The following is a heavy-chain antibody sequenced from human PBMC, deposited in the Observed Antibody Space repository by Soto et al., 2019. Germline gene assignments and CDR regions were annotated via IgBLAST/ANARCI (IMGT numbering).Heavy chain of an antibody. CDR3: AGVLVGDYGIVDWFDL. V-gene: IGHV1-18*01. CDR2: ISAYNGNT. D-gene: IGHD4-17*01. J-gene: IGHJ5*02. Sequence: QVQLVQSGAEVKKPGASVKVSCKASGYTFTSYGISWVRQAPGQELEWMGWISAYNGNTNYAQKLEGRVNKTTDTSTSTAYMELRSLRSDATAVYYCAGVLVGDYGIVDWFDLWGQGTLVTVSS. CDR1: GYTFTSYG.